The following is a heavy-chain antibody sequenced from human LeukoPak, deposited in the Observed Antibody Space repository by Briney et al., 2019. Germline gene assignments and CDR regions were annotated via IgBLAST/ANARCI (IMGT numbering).Heavy chain of an antibody. CDR3: AMRPPDSSAFDI. D-gene: IGHD3-22*01. CDR1: GGSISSSSYY. J-gene: IGHJ3*02. V-gene: IGHV4-39*07. Sequence: SETLSLTCTVSGGSISSSSYYWGWIRQPPGKGLEWIGSIYYSGSTYYNPSLKSRVTISVDTSKNQFSLKLSSVTAADTAVYYCAMRPPDSSAFDIWGQGTMITVSS. CDR2: IYYSGST.